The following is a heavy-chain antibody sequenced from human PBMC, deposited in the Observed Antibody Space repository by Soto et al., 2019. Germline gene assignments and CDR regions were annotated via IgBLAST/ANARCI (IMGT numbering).Heavy chain of an antibody. D-gene: IGHD4-4*01. CDR2: IIPILGIA. Sequence: QVQLVQSGAEAKKPGSSVKVSCKASGGTFSSYTISWVRQAPGQGLEWMGRIIPILGIANYAQKFQGRVTITADKSTSTAYMELSSLRSEDTAVYYCARGGLTTSGFDPWGQGTLVTVSS. CDR1: GGTFSSYT. CDR3: ARGGLTTSGFDP. V-gene: IGHV1-69*02. J-gene: IGHJ5*02.